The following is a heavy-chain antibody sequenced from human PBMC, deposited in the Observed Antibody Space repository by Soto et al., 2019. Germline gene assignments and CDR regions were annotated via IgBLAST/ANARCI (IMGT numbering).Heavy chain of an antibody. CDR1: GFTFSSYS. Sequence: EVQLLESGGGLVQPGGSLRLSCAASGFTFSSYSMIWVRQAPGKGLEWVSAISGSGGTTYYADSVKGRFTISRDNSKNTLYLQMNSLRAEGTAVYYCAKGGVGYYDSTGYYLCYYYGMDVWGQGTTVTVSS. D-gene: IGHD3-22*01. V-gene: IGHV3-23*01. CDR3: AKGGVGYYDSTGYYLCYYYGMDV. CDR2: ISGSGGTT. J-gene: IGHJ6*02.